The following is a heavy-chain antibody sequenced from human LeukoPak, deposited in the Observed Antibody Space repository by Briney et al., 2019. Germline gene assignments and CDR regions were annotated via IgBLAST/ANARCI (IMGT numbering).Heavy chain of an antibody. D-gene: IGHD3-10*01. V-gene: IGHV3-33*06. CDR3: AKDVLDYGSGSPSTFYYYYGMDV. CDR2: IWYDGCNK. CDR1: GFTFSSYG. J-gene: IGHJ6*02. Sequence: GRSLRLSCAASGFTFSSYGMLWVRQAPGKGLEWVAVIWYDGCNKYYADSVKGRFTISRDNSKNTLYLQMNSLRAEDTAVYYCAKDVLDYGSGSPSTFYYYYGMDVWGQGTTVTVSS.